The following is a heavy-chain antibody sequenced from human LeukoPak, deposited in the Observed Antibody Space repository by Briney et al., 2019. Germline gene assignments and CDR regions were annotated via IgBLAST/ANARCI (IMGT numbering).Heavy chain of an antibody. V-gene: IGHV3-23*01. CDR3: VKDHIRRDGYSDFDY. Sequence: GGSLRLSCAASGFTFSSYSMSWVRQAPGKGLEWVSGISDSGTGTYYADSVKGRFTISRDNSKNTLFLKMNSLRAEDTAVYYCVKDHIRRDGYSDFDYWGQGTLVTVSS. CDR2: ISDSGTGT. D-gene: IGHD5-24*01. CDR1: GFTFSSYS. J-gene: IGHJ4*02.